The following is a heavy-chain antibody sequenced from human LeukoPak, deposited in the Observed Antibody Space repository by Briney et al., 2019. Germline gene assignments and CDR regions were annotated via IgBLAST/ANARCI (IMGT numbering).Heavy chain of an antibody. J-gene: IGHJ4*02. Sequence: SVKVSCKASGGTFSSYAISWVRQAPGQGLEWMGRIIPILGIANYAQKFQGRVTITADKSTSTAYMELSSLRSEDAAVYYCARVLGNTPDYWGQGTLVTVSS. V-gene: IGHV1-69*04. CDR2: IIPILGIA. CDR3: ARVLGNTPDY. D-gene: IGHD7-27*01. CDR1: GGTFSSYA.